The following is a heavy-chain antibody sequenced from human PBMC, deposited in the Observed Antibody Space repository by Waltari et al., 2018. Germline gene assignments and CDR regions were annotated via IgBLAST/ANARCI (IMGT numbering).Heavy chain of an antibody. D-gene: IGHD2-8*01. CDR2: INAGNGNT. CDR1: GYTFTSYP. J-gene: IGHJ6*02. Sequence: QVQLVQPGAEAKKPGASVKVSCKASGYTFTSYPMHWVRQAPGTTPAGMGWINAGNGNTKYSQKFQGRVTITRDTSASTAYMELSSLRSEDTAVYYCAGHCTNGVCYLRNYYYYGMDVWGQGTTVTVSS. V-gene: IGHV1-3*01. CDR3: AGHCTNGVCYLRNYYYYGMDV.